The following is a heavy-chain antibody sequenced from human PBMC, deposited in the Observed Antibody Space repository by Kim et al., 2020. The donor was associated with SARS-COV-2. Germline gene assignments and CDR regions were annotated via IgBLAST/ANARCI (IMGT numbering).Heavy chain of an antibody. D-gene: IGHD2-2*01. Sequence: GGSLRLSCAASRFTFSTYAMTWVRQAPGKGLEWVSSISGSGGSTYYADSVKGRSTISRDNSKNTLYLQMTSLRAEDPAVYYCSKDHLAPGDGFHPWSQAT. CDR1: RFTFSTYA. CDR3: SKDHLAPGDGFHP. V-gene: IGHV3-23*01. CDR2: ISGSGGST. J-gene: IGHJ5*02.